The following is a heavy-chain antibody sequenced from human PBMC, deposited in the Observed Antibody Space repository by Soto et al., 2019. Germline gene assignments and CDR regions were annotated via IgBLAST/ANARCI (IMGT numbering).Heavy chain of an antibody. CDR1: GFSLSTSGVG. CDR3: GHLNTYYYASGKNY. CDR2: IYWDDDK. V-gene: IGHV2-5*02. D-gene: IGHD3-10*01. J-gene: IGHJ4*02. Sequence: QITLKESGPTLVKPTQTLTLTCTFSGFSLSTSGVGVGWIRQPPGKALEWLALIYWDDDKRYSPSLKSRLTITNDTSKHQVVLTVTNMDPVDTATYYWGHLNTYYYASGKNYWGQGTLVTVSS.